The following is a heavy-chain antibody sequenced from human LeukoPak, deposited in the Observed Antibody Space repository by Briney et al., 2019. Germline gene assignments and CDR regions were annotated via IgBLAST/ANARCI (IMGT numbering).Heavy chain of an antibody. V-gene: IGHV3-33*07. CDR3: ARDKVKYLRYSSSWNGPHSLDY. Sequence: PGGSLRLSCQASGFVVRKNHMGWVRQAPGKGLEWVAVIWYDGSNKYYADSVKGRFTISRDNSKNTLYLQMNSLRAEDTAVYYCARDKVKYLRYSSSWNGPHSLDYWGQGTLVTVSS. J-gene: IGHJ4*02. CDR1: GFVVRKNH. CDR2: IWYDGSNK. D-gene: IGHD6-13*01.